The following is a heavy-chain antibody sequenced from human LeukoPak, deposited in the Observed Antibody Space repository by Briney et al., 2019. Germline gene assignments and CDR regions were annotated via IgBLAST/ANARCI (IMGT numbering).Heavy chain of an antibody. D-gene: IGHD3-16*01. CDR1: GGSISNGDYY. Sequence: SQTLSLTCTVSGGSISNGDYYWSWIRQPPGKGLEWIGYIYYSGSTYYNPSLKSRVTISVDTSKNQFSLKLSSVTAADTAVYYCARDLLGGEFAYWGQGTLVTVSS. J-gene: IGHJ4*02. V-gene: IGHV4-30-4*08. CDR2: IYYSGST. CDR3: ARDLLGGEFAY.